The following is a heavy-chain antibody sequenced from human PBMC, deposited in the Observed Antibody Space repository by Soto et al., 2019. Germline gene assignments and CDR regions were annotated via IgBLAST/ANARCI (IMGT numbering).Heavy chain of an antibody. D-gene: IGHD7-27*01. V-gene: IGHV1-69*02. J-gene: IGHJ4*02. CDR1: GDTFNFYS. Sequence: QVQLVQSGAEVKSAGSSVKVSCKASGDTFNFYSINWVRQAPGLGLEWVGRVNPILSMSNYAQRFQGRVTMTADKSPGTAYMERRRLRSEDTAIYYCASNWGAGDRAFGSGGQGALVTVSS. CDR3: ASNWGAGDRAFGS. CDR2: VNPILSMS.